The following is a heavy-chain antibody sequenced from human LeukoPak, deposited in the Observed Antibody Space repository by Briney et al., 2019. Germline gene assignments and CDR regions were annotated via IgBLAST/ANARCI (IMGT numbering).Heavy chain of an antibody. V-gene: IGHV3-48*03. CDR1: GFTFSSHE. D-gene: IGHD1-26*01. J-gene: IGHJ4*02. CDR2: ITSSGSTI. Sequence: PGGSLRLSCAASGFTFSSHEMNWVRQAPGKGLEWVSYITSSGSTIYYADSVKGRFTISRDNAKNSLYPQMNSLRAEDTAVYYCAREVVGATSESDFWGQGTLVTVSS. CDR3: AREVVGATSESDF.